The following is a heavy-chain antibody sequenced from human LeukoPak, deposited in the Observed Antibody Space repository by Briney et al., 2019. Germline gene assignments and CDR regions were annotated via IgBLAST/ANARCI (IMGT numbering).Heavy chain of an antibody. D-gene: IGHD3-10*01. J-gene: IGHJ4*02. Sequence: TLSLTCTVSGGSISSGGYYWSWIRQPPGKGLEWIGYIYYSGSTNYNPSLKSRVTIPVDTSKNQFSLRLSSVTAADTAVYYCARGVPMVRGVFDYWGQGTLVTVSS. CDR1: GGSISSGGYY. CDR2: IYYSGST. CDR3: ARGVPMVRGVFDY. V-gene: IGHV4-61*08.